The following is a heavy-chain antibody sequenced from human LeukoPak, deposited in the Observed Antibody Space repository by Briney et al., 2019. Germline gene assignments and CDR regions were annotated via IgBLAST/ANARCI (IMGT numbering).Heavy chain of an antibody. Sequence: GGSLRLSCTVSGFTFSSYAMSWVRQAPGKGLEWVSAISSTGGNTYHADSVKGRFTISKDNSKNTVYLQMSSLRVDDTAVYYCAKAASSSWPSYYYGMDVWGQGTTVTVSS. CDR3: AKAASSSWPSYYYGMDV. J-gene: IGHJ6*02. D-gene: IGHD6-13*01. V-gene: IGHV3-23*01. CDR1: GFTFSSYA. CDR2: ISSTGGNT.